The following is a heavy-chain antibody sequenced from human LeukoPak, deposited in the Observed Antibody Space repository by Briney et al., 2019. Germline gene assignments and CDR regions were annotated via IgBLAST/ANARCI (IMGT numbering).Heavy chain of an antibody. CDR1: GGSISSYY. Sequence: SETLSLTCTVSGGSISSYYWSWIRQPAGKGLEWIANVYNSGSTNYNPSLKSRVTISVDMFKNQFSLKLTSVTAADTAVYYCARLRSGMDVWGQGTTVTVSS. V-gene: IGHV4-59*01. CDR3: ARLRSGMDV. J-gene: IGHJ6*02. CDR2: VYNSGST.